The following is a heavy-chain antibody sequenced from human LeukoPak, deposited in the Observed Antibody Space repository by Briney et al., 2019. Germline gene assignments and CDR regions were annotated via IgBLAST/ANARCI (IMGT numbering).Heavy chain of an antibody. CDR2: FDPEDGET. D-gene: IGHD1-26*01. J-gene: IGHJ3*02. CDR1: GYTLTELS. CDR3: AGGLVGAIIPYDAFDI. V-gene: IGHV1-24*01. Sequence: GASVKVSCKVSGYTLTELSMHWVRQAPGKGLEWMGGFDPEDGETIYAQKFQGRVTMTEDTSTDTAYMELSSLRSEDTAVYCCAGGLVGAIIPYDAFDIWGQGTMVTVSS.